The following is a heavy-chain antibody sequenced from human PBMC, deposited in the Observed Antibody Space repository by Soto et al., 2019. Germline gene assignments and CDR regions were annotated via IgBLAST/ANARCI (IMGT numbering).Heavy chain of an antibody. V-gene: IGHV3-7*01. Sequence: EVQLVESGGDLVQPGGSLRLSCVASGFALSSFWMTWVRQAPGKGLEWVTKIKGDGSEQNYVDSVRGRFTISRDNAKNSVYLQMNRLRVDGTAVYYCTRNQGKADYWGQGTLVTVSS. J-gene: IGHJ4*02. CDR1: GFALSSFW. CDR2: IKGDGSEQ. CDR3: TRNQGKADY.